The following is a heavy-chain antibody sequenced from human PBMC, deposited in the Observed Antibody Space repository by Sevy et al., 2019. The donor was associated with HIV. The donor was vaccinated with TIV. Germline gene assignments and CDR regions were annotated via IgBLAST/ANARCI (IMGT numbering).Heavy chain of an antibody. CDR1: GGSISDYY. CDR2: IYYSGST. V-gene: IGHV4-59*13. Sequence: SETLSLTCTVSGGSISDYYWSWIRQPPGKGLEWIGSIYYSGSTNYNPSLKSRVTISIATSKNQFSLMLRSVTAADTAIYYCAREERSGTYYFDYWGQGTLVTVSS. J-gene: IGHJ4*02. CDR3: AREERSGTYYFDY. D-gene: IGHD1-26*01.